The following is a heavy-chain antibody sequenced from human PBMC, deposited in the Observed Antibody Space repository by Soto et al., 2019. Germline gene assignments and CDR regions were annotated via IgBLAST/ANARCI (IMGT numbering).Heavy chain of an antibody. CDR2: IIPIFGTA. CDR3: ARERSCSGGSCYSPDDY. Sequence: QVQLVQSGAEVKKPGSSVKVSCKASGGTFSSYAISWVRQAPGQGLEWMGGIIPIFGTANYAQKFQGRVTITADEPTRTAYMELSSLRSEATAVYYCARERSCSGGSCYSPDDYWGQGTLVTVSS. CDR1: GGTFSSYA. D-gene: IGHD2-15*01. V-gene: IGHV1-69*12. J-gene: IGHJ4*02.